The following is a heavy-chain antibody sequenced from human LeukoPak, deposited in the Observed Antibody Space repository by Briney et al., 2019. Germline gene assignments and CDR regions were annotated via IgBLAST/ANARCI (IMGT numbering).Heavy chain of an antibody. Sequence: HGESLKISCKGSGYSYNSYWIGWVRQMPGKGLEWMGIIYPGDSDTRYSPSFQGQVTISADKSISTAYLQWSSLKASDTAMYYCARHGGIAAADLYFQHWGQGTLVTVSS. CDR3: ARHGGIAAADLYFQH. CDR2: IYPGDSDT. J-gene: IGHJ1*01. V-gene: IGHV5-51*01. CDR1: GYSYNSYW. D-gene: IGHD6-13*01.